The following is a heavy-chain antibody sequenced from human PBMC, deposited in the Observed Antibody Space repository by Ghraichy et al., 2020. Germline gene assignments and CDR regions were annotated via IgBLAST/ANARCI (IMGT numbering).Heavy chain of an antibody. D-gene: IGHD3-16*01. CDR2: ISGNGANT. CDR3: VKDGSARDGYTYTRFDP. J-gene: IGHJ5*02. CDR1: GFTFSTYA. Sequence: GGSLRLSCTASGFTFSTYAMTWVRQAPGKGLEWVSTISGNGANTFYADSLRGRLTISRDNSKSTLYLQMNSLRAEDTAIYYCVKDGSARDGYTYTRFDPWGQGTLVTVSS. V-gene: IGHV3-23*01.